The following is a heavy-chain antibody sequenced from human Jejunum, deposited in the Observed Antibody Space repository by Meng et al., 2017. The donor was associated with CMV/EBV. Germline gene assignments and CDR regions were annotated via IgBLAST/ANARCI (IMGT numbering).Heavy chain of an antibody. D-gene: IGHD6-13*01. CDR1: GGSISGYY. CDR3: ARDRMAAPGTFEY. Sequence: VHLQGSGPWLVKPSETLSLTCTVSGGSISGYYWNWIRQPAGKGLEWIGRVYMSGSTNYNPSLRSRVAMSVDTSKTQFSLRLTSVTAADTAVYYCARDRMAAPGTFEYWGQGTLVTVSS. V-gene: IGHV4-4*07. CDR2: VYMSGST. J-gene: IGHJ4*02.